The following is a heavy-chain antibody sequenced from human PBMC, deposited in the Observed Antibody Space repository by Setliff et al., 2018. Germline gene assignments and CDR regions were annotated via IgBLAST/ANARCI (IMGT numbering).Heavy chain of an antibody. Sequence: SETLSLTCTVSGASINNHYWAWIRQPAGKGLEWIGQIYTSWSTNYNPSLQSRVTISLDTSKNQFSLKLSSVTAADTAVYYCARVSGFLYIDVWGKGTTVTVSS. CDR3: ARVSGFLYIDV. CDR1: GASINNHY. J-gene: IGHJ6*03. V-gene: IGHV4-4*07. CDR2: IYTSWST. D-gene: IGHD3-3*01.